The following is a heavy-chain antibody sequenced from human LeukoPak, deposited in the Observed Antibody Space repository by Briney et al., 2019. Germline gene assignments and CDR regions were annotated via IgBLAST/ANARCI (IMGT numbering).Heavy chain of an antibody. CDR2: VYYSGST. CDR1: GGSIRSDF. CDR3: AREGLGETYFEY. V-gene: IGHV4-59*12. D-gene: IGHD3-10*01. Sequence: PSETLSLTCTVSGGSIRSDFWSWIRQPPGKGLEWIGYVYYSGSTNYSPSLNSRVTISIDTSKNKFSLELTSVTAADTAVYYCAREGLGETYFEYWGRGILVTVSS. J-gene: IGHJ4*02.